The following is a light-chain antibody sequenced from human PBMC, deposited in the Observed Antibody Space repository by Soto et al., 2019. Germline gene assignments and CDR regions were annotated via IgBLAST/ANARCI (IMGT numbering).Light chain of an antibody. CDR3: QQYGSSSFT. CDR1: QGVSSTY. CDR2: GAS. Sequence: EIVMTQSPATLSVSPGERATLSCRASQGVSSTYLAWYQQQPGQAPRLLIYGASSRATGIPDRFSGSGSGTDFTLTISRLEPEDVAVYYCQQYGSSSFTFGPGTKVDIK. J-gene: IGKJ3*01. V-gene: IGKV3-20*01.